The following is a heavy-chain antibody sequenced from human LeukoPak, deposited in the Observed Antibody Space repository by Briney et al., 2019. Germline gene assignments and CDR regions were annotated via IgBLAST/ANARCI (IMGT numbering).Heavy chain of an antibody. Sequence: GGSLRLSCAASGFTFSSSAMSWVRQAPGKGLEWVSAISNNGGYTYYADSVKGRFTISRDNSKNTLYLQMNSLRAEDTAVYYCARGERYSYGYEGENYWGQGTLVTVSS. J-gene: IGHJ4*02. D-gene: IGHD5-18*01. CDR3: ARGERYSYGYEGENY. V-gene: IGHV3-23*01. CDR1: GFTFSSSA. CDR2: ISNNGGYT.